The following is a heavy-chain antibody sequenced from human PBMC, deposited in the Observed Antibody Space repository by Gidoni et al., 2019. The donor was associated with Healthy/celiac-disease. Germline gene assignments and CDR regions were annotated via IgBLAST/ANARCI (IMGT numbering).Heavy chain of an antibody. CDR2: ISSSSSYI. D-gene: IGHD3-10*01. Sequence: EVQLVESGGGLVKPGGSLRLSCAASGFTFSSYSMNWVRQAPGKGLEWVSSISSSSSYIYYADSVKGRFTISRDNAKNSLYLQMNSLRAEDTAVYYCARFGELSRYYGMDVWGQGTTVTVSS. J-gene: IGHJ6*02. CDR1: GFTFSSYS. V-gene: IGHV3-21*01. CDR3: ARFGELSRYYGMDV.